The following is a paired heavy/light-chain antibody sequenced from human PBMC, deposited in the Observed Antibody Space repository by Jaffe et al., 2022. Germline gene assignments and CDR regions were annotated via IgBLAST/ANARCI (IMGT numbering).Heavy chain of an antibody. V-gene: IGHV1-46*03. CDR3: ARDNSATYGSWSYWWFDP. J-gene: IGHJ5*02. Sequence: QVQLVQSGAEVKKPGASVKISCKASGYPFSSYYMHWVRQAPGQGLEWMGLINPSGDTTLYAQKFQGRVTMTRDTSTSTDYMELSSLRSEDTAVYFCARDNSATYGSWSYWWFDPWGQGTLVTVSS. D-gene: IGHD6-6*01. CDR1: GYPFSSYY. CDR2: INPSGDTT.
Light chain of an antibody. CDR3: NSRDSSGNHWV. J-gene: IGLJ3*02. CDR2: GKN. V-gene: IGLV3-19*01. Sequence: SSELTQDPAVSVALGQTVRITCQGDSLRMYYATWYQQKPGQAPVVVIYGKNNRPSGIPDRFSGSSSGNTASLTITGAQAEDEGDYYCNSRDSSGNHWVFGGGTKLTVL. CDR1: SLRMYY.